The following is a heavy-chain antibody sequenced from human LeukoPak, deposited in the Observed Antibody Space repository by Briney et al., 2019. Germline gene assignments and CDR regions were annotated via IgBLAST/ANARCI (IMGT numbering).Heavy chain of an antibody. CDR2: IWYDGSNK. Sequence: PGGSLRLSCAASGFTFSNYVMHWVRQAPGKGLEGVAVIWYDGSNKYYADSVKGRFTISRDNSKNTLYLQMNSLRAEDTAVYYCARDASAGTLDYWGQGTLVTVSS. D-gene: IGHD6-13*01. J-gene: IGHJ4*02. CDR3: ARDASAGTLDY. V-gene: IGHV3-33*08. CDR1: GFTFSNYV.